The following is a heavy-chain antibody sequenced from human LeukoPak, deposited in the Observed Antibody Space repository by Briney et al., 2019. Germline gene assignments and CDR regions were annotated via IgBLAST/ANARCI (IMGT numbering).Heavy chain of an antibody. Sequence: GGSLRLSCAGSGFTFSTYWMSWVRQAPGKGLEWVANIKQDGSAKYYVDSVKGRFTISRDNAKNSLYLQMNSLRAEDTAVYYCARGVAAALYFDYWGQGTLVTVSS. V-gene: IGHV3-7*03. CDR1: GFTFSTYW. CDR3: ARGVAAALYFDY. D-gene: IGHD6-13*01. CDR2: IKQDGSAK. J-gene: IGHJ4*02.